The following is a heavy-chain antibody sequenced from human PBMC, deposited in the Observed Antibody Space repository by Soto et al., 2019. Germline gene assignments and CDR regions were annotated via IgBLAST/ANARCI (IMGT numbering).Heavy chain of an antibody. V-gene: IGHV1-69*12. J-gene: IGHJ2*01. CDR2: IIPIFGTA. Sequence: QVQLVQSGAEVKKPGSSVKVSCKASGGTFSSYAISWVRQAPGQGLEWMGGIIPIFGTANYAQKFQGRVTIPADESTNTAYMELRSLRSEDTAVYYCARVVTVVKSFHYWYFDLWGRGTLVTVSS. CDR3: ARVVTVVKSFHYWYFDL. D-gene: IGHD2-15*01. CDR1: GGTFSSYA.